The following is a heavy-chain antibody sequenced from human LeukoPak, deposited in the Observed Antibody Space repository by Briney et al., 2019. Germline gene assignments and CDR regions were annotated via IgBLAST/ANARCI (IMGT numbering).Heavy chain of an antibody. V-gene: IGHV1-18*01. D-gene: IGHD6-13*01. CDR3: ARDSRIAAAGTRPGDY. J-gene: IGHJ4*02. CDR1: GYTFTSYG. Sequence: ASVKVSCKASGYTFTSYGISWVRQAPGQGLEWMGWISAYNGNTNYAQKLQGRVTMTTDTFTSTAYMELRSLRSDDTAVYYCARDSRIAAAGTRPGDYWGQGTLVTVSS. CDR2: ISAYNGNT.